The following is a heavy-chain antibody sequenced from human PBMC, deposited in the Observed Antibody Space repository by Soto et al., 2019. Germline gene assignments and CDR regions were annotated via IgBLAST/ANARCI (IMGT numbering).Heavy chain of an antibody. D-gene: IGHD3-9*01. V-gene: IGHV3-66*01. CDR1: GFTVSSNY. Sequence: GGSLRLSCAASGFTVSSNYMSWVRQAPGKGLEWVSVIYSGGSTYYADSVKGRFTISRDNSKNTLYLQMNSLRAEDTAVYYCAREVFDYYFDYWGQGTLVNVS. CDR3: AREVFDYYFDY. CDR2: IYSGGST. J-gene: IGHJ4*02.